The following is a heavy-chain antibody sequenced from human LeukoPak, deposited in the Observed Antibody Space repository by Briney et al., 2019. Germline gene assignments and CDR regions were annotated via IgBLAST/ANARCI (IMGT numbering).Heavy chain of an antibody. Sequence: GGSLRLSCAASGFSFSSYEMNWVRQAPGKGLEWVSYISSSGSTNYYADSVKGRFTISRDNAKNSIYLQMNSLRAEDTAVYYCARGRRGYYDSSVNWFDPWGQGTLVTVSS. V-gene: IGHV3-48*03. D-gene: IGHD3-22*01. CDR1: GFSFSSYE. J-gene: IGHJ5*02. CDR3: ARGRRGYYDSSVNWFDP. CDR2: ISSSGSTN.